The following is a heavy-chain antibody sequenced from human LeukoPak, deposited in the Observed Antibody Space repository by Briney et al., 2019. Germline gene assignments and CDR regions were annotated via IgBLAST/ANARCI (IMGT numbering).Heavy chain of an antibody. V-gene: IGHV3-23*01. J-gene: IGHJ5*02. Sequence: GGSLRLSCAASGFTFSNFAMSWVRQAPGKGLVWVSAITGSGGSTYYADSVKGRFTISRDNSKNTLYLQINSLRAEDTAVYYCAKRAIAAAGHFDPWGQGTLVTVSS. CDR3: AKRAIAAAGHFDP. CDR1: GFTFSNFA. CDR2: ITGSGGST. D-gene: IGHD6-13*01.